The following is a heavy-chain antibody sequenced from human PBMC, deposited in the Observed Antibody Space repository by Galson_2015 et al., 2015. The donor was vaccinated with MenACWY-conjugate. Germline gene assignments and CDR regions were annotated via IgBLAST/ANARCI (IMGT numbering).Heavy chain of an antibody. CDR3: ARSYDLWAFGY. D-gene: IGHD3-3*01. CDR1: GFTFSRWW. CDR2: IKEDGRED. V-gene: IGHV3-7*01. J-gene: IGHJ4*02. Sequence: SLRLSSAASGFTFSRWWMSWVRQAPGKGLEWVASIKEDGREDHYVDSVRGRLTVSRDNAKNSFYLQMNSLRGDDTAVYFCARSYDLWAFGYWGQGTLVTVSS.